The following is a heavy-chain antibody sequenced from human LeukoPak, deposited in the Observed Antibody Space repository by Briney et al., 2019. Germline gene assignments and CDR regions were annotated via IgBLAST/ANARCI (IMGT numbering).Heavy chain of an antibody. D-gene: IGHD7-27*01. Sequence: SGGSLRLSCAASRFTFSSYELNWVRQAPGKGLEWISYISSSGTTIHYTDSVKGRFTISRDNAKNSLYLQVNSLRAEDTAVYYCARGLGKGDYWGQGTLVTVSS. CDR2: ISSSGTTI. V-gene: IGHV3-48*03. CDR3: ARGLGKGDY. J-gene: IGHJ4*02. CDR1: RFTFSSYE.